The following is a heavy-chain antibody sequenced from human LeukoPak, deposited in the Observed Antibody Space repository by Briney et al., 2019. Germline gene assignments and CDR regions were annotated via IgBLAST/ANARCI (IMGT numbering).Heavy chain of an antibody. Sequence: SETLSLTCTVSGGSISSYYWSWIRQPPGKGLEWIGYIYYSGSTNHNPSLKSRVTISVDTSKNQFSLKLSSVTAADTAVYYCARVGTVGDWFDPWGQGTLVTVSS. J-gene: IGHJ5*02. CDR1: GGSISSYY. D-gene: IGHD4-11*01. CDR3: ARVGTVGDWFDP. V-gene: IGHV4-59*01. CDR2: IYYSGST.